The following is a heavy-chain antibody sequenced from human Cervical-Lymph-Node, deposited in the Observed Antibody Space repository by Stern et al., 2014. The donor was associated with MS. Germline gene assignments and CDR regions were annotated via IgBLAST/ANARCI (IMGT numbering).Heavy chain of an antibody. CDR1: AYTFTDYD. CDR2: IIPNSGGT. Sequence: VQLEESGAEVKKPGASVKVSCKASAYTFTDYDTHWVRQAPGHGLEWMGWIIPNSGGTYSAQKFQGRLTMTRDTSISTAYMELSSLRSDDTAVYYCARGGGYSYSTLDYWGQGTQVTVSS. J-gene: IGHJ4*02. D-gene: IGHD3-10*01. V-gene: IGHV1-2*02. CDR3: ARGGGYSYSTLDY.